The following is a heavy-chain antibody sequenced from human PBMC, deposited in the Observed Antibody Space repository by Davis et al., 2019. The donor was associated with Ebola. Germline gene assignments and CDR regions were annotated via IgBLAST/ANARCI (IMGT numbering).Heavy chain of an antibody. CDR1: GYTFTSYY. J-gene: IGHJ6*02. V-gene: IGHV1-46*01. CDR2: INPSGGST. CDR3: ARESRIAVAGWYYYYGMDV. D-gene: IGHD6-19*01. Sequence: AASVKVSCKASGYTFTSYYMHWVRQAPGQGLEWMGIINPSGGSTSYAQKFQGRVTITRDTSASTAYMELSSLRSEDTAVYYCARESRIAVAGWYYYYGMDVWGQGTTVTVSS.